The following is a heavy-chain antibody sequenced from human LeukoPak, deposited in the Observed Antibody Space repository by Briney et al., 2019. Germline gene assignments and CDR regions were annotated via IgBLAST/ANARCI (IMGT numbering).Heavy chain of an antibody. CDR3: ARDGDTASFDY. Sequence: GASVKVSCKASGYTFVSYGISWVRQAPGQGLEWLGWINPNSGGTNYAQKFQGRVTMTRDTSISTAYMELSRLRSDDTAVYYCARDGDTASFDYWGQGTLVTVSS. CDR1: GYTFVSYG. D-gene: IGHD5-18*01. J-gene: IGHJ4*02. CDR2: INPNSGGT. V-gene: IGHV1-2*02.